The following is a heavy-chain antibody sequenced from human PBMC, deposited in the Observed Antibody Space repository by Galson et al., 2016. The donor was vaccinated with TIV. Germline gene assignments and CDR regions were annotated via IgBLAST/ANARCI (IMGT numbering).Heavy chain of an antibody. CDR3: ARSGDYGDY. D-gene: IGHD4-17*01. Sequence: SVKVSCKASGYTVTSYDINWVRQATGQGLEWMGWMNPNSGNTGYAQKFRGRVTMTRNTSVRTAYMELRSLRSEDTAVYYCARSGDYGDYWGQGTLVTVSS. V-gene: IGHV1-8*02. CDR2: MNPNSGNT. J-gene: IGHJ4*02. CDR1: GYTVTSYD.